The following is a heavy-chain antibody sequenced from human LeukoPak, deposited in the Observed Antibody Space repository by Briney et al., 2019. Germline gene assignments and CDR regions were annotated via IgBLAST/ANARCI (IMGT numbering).Heavy chain of an antibody. D-gene: IGHD3-9*01. J-gene: IGHJ4*02. V-gene: IGHV4-30-2*01. CDR1: GGSISSGGYS. CDR3: ATGRSIRYFDY. CDR2: IYHSGST. Sequence: SQTLSLTCAVSGGSISSGGYSWSWIRQPPGKGLEWIGYIYHSGSTYYNPSLKSRVTISVDTSKSQFSLKLSSAIAADTAVYYCATGRSIRYFDYWGQGTLLTVSS.